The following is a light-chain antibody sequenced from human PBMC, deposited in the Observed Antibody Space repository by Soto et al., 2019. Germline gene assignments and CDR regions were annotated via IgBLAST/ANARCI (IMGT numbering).Light chain of an antibody. J-gene: IGKJ1*01. CDR2: GAS. CDR3: RQYNSYSRT. V-gene: IGKV3-15*01. CDR1: QSVSSD. Sequence: EIVLTQSPGTLSLSPGERATLSCRASQSVSSDLAWYQQKPGQAPRLLIYGASTRATGIPARFSGSGSGTEFTLTISSLQPDDFATYYCRQYNSYSRTFGQRTKVDIK.